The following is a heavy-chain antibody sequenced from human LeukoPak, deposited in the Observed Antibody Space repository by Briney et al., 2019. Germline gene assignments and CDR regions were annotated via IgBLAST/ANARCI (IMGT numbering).Heavy chain of an antibody. D-gene: IGHD3-22*01. CDR1: GGSISSYY. J-gene: IGHJ4*02. V-gene: IGHV4-59*01. Sequence: KASETLSLTCTVSGGSISSYYWSWIRQPPGKGLEWIGYIYYSGSTNYNPSLKSRVTISVDTSKNQFSLKLSSVTAADTAVYYCARVDDSSGSSFDYWGQGTLVTVSS. CDR2: IYYSGST. CDR3: ARVDDSSGSSFDY.